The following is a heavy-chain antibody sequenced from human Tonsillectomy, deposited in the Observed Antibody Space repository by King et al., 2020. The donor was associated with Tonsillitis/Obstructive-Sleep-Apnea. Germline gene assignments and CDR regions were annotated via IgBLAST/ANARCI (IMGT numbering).Heavy chain of an antibody. J-gene: IGHJ3*02. CDR3: ASGVIYSRYHYEGCDI. V-gene: IGHV3-11*01. Sequence: VQLVESGGGLVKPGGSLRLSCTASGFTFSDYYMSWIRQAPGKGLEWVSYISSSGSTIYYSDSVRGRFTISRDNANNSLYLQMNSLRAEDTAVYYCASGVIYSRYHYEGCDIWGGRTVVTVSS. CDR2: ISSSGSTI. CDR1: GFTFSDYY. D-gene: IGHD5-12*01.